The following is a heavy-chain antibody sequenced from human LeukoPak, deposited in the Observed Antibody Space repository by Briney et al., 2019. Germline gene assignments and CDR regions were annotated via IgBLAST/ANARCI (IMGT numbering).Heavy chain of an antibody. CDR2: ISSSSSYI. Sequence: PGGSLRLSCAASGFTFSSCSMNWVRQAPGKGLEWVSSISSSSSYIYYADSVKGRFTISRDNSKNTLYLQMNSLRAEDTAIYYCAKDRYDSSGYYKDYWGQGTLVTVSS. J-gene: IGHJ4*02. V-gene: IGHV3-21*04. D-gene: IGHD3-22*01. CDR3: AKDRYDSSGYYKDY. CDR1: GFTFSSCS.